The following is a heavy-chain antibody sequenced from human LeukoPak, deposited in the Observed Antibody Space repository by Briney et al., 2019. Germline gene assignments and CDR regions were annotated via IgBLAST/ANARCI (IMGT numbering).Heavy chain of an antibody. Sequence: VASVKVSCKASGYTFTSYGVSWVRQAPGQSLEWLGWINPNSGGTNYAQKFQGRVTMTRDTSISTAYMELSRLRSDDTAVYYCARDTGGRGGSFDYWGQGTLVTVSS. D-gene: IGHD3-10*01. V-gene: IGHV1-2*02. CDR1: GYTFTSYG. CDR2: INPNSGGT. J-gene: IGHJ4*02. CDR3: ARDTGGRGGSFDY.